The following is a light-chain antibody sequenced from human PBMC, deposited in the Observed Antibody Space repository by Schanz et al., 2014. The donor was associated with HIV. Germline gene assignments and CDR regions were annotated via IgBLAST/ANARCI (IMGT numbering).Light chain of an antibody. CDR3: CSYTTSDTLI. Sequence: QSALIQPASVSGSPGQSITISCTGTSSDIGAYNYVSWYQQHPGKAPKLMIYEVSKRPSGVSNRFSGSKSGNTASLTFSGLQAEDEADYYCCSYTTSDTLIFGGGTKLTVL. V-gene: IGLV2-14*01. J-gene: IGLJ2*01. CDR2: EVS. CDR1: SSDIGAYNY.